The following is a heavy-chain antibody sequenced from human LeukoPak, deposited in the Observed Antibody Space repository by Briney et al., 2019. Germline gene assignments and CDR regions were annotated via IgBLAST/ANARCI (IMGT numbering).Heavy chain of an antibody. CDR2: IRYDGSNK. D-gene: IGHD3-22*01. CDR1: GFTFSSYG. V-gene: IGHV3-30*02. J-gene: IGHJ2*01. CDR3: ATSYYDSSGYLDWYFDL. Sequence: GGSLRLSCAASGFTFSSYGMHWVRQAPGKGLEWVAFIRYDGSNKYYADSVKGRFTISRDSSKNTLYLQMNNLSAEDTAVYYCATSYYDSSGYLDWYFDLWGRGTLVTVSS.